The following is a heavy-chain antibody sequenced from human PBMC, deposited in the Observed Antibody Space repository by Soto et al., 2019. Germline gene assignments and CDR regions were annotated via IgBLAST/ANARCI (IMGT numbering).Heavy chain of an antibody. CDR3: AIGPYYDILTGYPHYYFDY. V-gene: IGHV3-21*04. J-gene: IGHJ4*02. CDR2: ISSSSSYI. D-gene: IGHD3-9*01. Sequence: GGSLRLSCAASGFTFSSYSMNWVRQAPGKGLEWVSSISSSSSYIYYADSVKGRFTISRDNAKNSLYLQMNSLRAEDTAVYYCAIGPYYDILTGYPHYYFDYWGQGTLVTVSS. CDR1: GFTFSSYS.